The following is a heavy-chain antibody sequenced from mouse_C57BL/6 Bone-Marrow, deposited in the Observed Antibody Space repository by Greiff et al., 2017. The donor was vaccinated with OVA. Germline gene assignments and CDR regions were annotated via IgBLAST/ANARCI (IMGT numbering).Heavy chain of an antibody. CDR1: GFTFSDYG. CDR3: ARVAGDWDYFDY. D-gene: IGHD4-1*01. Sequence: EVKLVESGGGLVQPGGSLKLSCAASGFTFSDYGMAWVRQAPRQGPEWVAFISNLAYSIYYADTVTGRFTISRENAKNTLYLEMRSLRSEDTAIDYCARVAGDWDYFDYWGQGTTLTVSS. J-gene: IGHJ2*01. CDR2: ISNLAYSI. V-gene: IGHV5-15*04.